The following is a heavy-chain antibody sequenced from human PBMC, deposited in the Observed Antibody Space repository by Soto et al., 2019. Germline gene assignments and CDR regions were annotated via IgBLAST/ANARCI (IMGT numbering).Heavy chain of an antibody. D-gene: IGHD2-2*01. CDR3: ARDKPDCSSTSCYAMGLLDY. CDR2: IYYSGST. V-gene: IGHV4-31*03. Sequence: SLTCTVSGGSISSGGYYWSWIRQHPGKGLEWIGYIYYSGSTYYNPSLKSRVTISVDTSKNQFSLKLSPVTAADTAVYYCARDKPDCSSTSCYAMGLLDYWGQGTLVTVSS. J-gene: IGHJ4*02. CDR1: GGSISSGGYY.